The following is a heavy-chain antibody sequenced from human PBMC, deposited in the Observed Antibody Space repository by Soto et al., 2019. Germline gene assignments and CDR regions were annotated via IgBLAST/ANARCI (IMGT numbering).Heavy chain of an antibody. CDR2: INPNSGGT. CDR3: ARDSSDILTGYHYYFDY. CDR1: GYTFTGYY. J-gene: IGHJ4*02. V-gene: IGHV1-2*04. Sequence: ASVKVSCKASGYTFTGYYMHWVRQAPGQGLEWMGWINPNSGGTNYAQKFQGWVTMTRDTSISTAYMELSRLRSDDTAVYYCARDSSDILTGYHYYFDYWGQGTLVTAPQ. D-gene: IGHD3-9*01.